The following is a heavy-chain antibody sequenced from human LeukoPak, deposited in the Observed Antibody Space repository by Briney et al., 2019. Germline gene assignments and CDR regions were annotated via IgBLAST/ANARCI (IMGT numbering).Heavy chain of an antibody. CDR3: AKDPRYIVVVPAAIQNY. CDR1: GFTFSSYA. CDR2: ISGSGGST. J-gene: IGHJ4*02. V-gene: IGHV3-23*01. D-gene: IGHD2-2*02. Sequence: GGSLRLSCAASGFTFSSYAMSWVRQAPGKGLEWVSAISGSGGSTYYADSVKGRFTISRDNSKNTLYLQMNSLRAEDTAVYYCAKDPRYIVVVPAAIQNYWGQGTLVTVSS.